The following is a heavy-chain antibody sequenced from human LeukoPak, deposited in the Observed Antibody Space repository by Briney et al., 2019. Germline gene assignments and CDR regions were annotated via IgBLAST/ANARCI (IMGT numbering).Heavy chain of an antibody. CDR2: IYYSGST. CDR1: GGSISSGGYS. D-gene: IGHD6-13*01. Sequence: SETLSLTCAVSGGSISSGGYSWSWIRQPPGKGLEWIGYIYYSGSTYYNPSLKSRVTISVDTSKNQFSLKLSSVTAADTAVYYCARVPIAAAGPSLFLYYYYMDVWGKGTTVTVSS. J-gene: IGHJ6*03. CDR3: ARVPIAAAGPSLFLYYYYMDV. V-gene: IGHV4-30-4*07.